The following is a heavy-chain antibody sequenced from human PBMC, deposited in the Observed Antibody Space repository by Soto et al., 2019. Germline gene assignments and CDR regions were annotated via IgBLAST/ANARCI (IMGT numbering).Heavy chain of an antibody. CDR3: ARGIATGQLDP. CDR1: GYTFTRYT. Sequence: ASVKVSCKASGYTFTRYTMNWVRQAPGQRLEWMGWINPDNGNTKYSQKFQDRVIITRDTSESTAYMDLSSLRSEDTAVYYCARGIATGQLDPWGQGTPVTVSS. V-gene: IGHV1-3*01. D-gene: IGHD2-15*01. J-gene: IGHJ5*02. CDR2: INPDNGNT.